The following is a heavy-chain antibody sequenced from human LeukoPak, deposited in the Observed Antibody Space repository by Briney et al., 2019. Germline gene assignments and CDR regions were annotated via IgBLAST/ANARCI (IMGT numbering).Heavy chain of an antibody. J-gene: IGHJ3*01. D-gene: IGHD6-13*01. Sequence: GGSLRLSCAASGFTFSSYWMNWVRQAPGKGLEWVANIRQDGSEKYYVDSVKGRFTISRDNAKNSLSLQMNSLRAEDTAMYYCARIKYNSNWWEALDVWGQGTMVTVSS. CDR3: ARIKYNSNWWEALDV. CDR1: GFTFSSYW. V-gene: IGHV3-7*04. CDR2: IRQDGSEK.